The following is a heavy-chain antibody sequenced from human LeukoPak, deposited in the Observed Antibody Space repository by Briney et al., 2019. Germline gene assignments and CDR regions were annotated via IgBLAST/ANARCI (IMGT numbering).Heavy chain of an antibody. CDR3: ARGRLLWFGEHYYYYMDV. CDR2: INPNSGGT. V-gene: IGHV1-2*02. J-gene: IGHJ6*03. Sequence: ASVKVSCKSSDYIFTSYAISWVRQAPGQGLEWMGWINPNSGGTNYAQKFQGRVTMTRDTSISTAYMELSRLRSDDTAVYYCARGRLLWFGEHYYYYMDVWGKGTTVTISS. CDR1: DYIFTSYA. D-gene: IGHD3-10*01.